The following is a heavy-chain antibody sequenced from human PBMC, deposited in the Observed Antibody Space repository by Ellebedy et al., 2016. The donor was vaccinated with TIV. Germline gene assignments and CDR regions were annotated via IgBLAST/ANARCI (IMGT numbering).Heavy chain of an antibody. CDR2: INGDNGNT. CDR1: GYTFSTSI. V-gene: IGHV1-3*01. CDR3: ARDSGSGRRNLAN. Sequence: AASVKVSCKASGYTFSTSIMHCVRHAPGQRLEWMGWINGDNGNTKYSQKFQDRVTITRDTPSSTAYMELSSLTSEDTAVYFCARDSGSGRRNLANWGQGTLVTVSS. J-gene: IGHJ4*02. D-gene: IGHD3-10*01.